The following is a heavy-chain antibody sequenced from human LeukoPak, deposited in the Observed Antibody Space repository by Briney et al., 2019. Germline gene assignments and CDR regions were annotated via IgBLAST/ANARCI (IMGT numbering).Heavy chain of an antibody. Sequence: GGSLRLSCAASGFTFSSYAMSWVRQAPGKGLEWVSAISGSGGSTYYADSVKGRFTIPRDNSKNTLYLQMSSLRAEDTAVYYCAILDYDFWPMDVCGQGTTVTVSS. CDR1: GFTFSSYA. J-gene: IGHJ6*02. D-gene: IGHD3-3*01. CDR3: AILDYDFWPMDV. CDR2: ISGSGGST. V-gene: IGHV3-23*01.